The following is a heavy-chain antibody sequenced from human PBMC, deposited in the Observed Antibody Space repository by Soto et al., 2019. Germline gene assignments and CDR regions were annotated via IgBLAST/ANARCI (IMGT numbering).Heavy chain of an antibody. Sequence: ASVKVSCKASGYTFTGYYMHWVRQAPGQGLEWMGWINPNSGGTNYAQKFQGRVTMTRDTSISTAYMELSRLRSDDTAMYYCARDSSGYYLYYYYYGMDVWGQGTTVTVSS. CDR2: INPNSGGT. D-gene: IGHD3-22*01. CDR3: ARDSSGYYLYYYYYGMDV. J-gene: IGHJ6*02. CDR1: GYTFTGYY. V-gene: IGHV1-2*02.